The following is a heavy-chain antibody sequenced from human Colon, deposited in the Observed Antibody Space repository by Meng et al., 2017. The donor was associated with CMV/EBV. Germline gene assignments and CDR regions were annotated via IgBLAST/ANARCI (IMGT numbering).Heavy chain of an antibody. CDR3: AKGSTDGFNGLFDS. V-gene: IGHV3-23*01. D-gene: IGHD5-24*01. CDR1: GFTFSSHA. CDR2: FSRGGENS. J-gene: IGHJ4*02. Sequence: GESLKISCAASGFTFSSHAMSWVRLAPGKELEWVSGFSRGGENSYYADSVRGRFTISRDISKGTLYLQMDSLRAEDTALYYCAKGSTDGFNGLFDSWGQGALVTVSS.